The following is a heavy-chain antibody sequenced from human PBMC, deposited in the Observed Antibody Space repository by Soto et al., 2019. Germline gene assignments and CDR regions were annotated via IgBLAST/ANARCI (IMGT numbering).Heavy chain of an antibody. CDR2: IRSKGNSYAT. D-gene: IGHD3-16*01. J-gene: IGHJ3*01. CDR1: GFTFSGSA. V-gene: IGHV3-73*02. CDR3: IRPGPNDYGWGSNSDGRAFDV. Sequence: EVQLVESGGGLVQPGGSLKVSCAASGFTFSGSAIHWVRQASGKGLEWVGRIRSKGNSYATAYSASVKGRFTIARDDSKKVEYLETTKRKKEDSAIDYCIRPGPNDYGWGSNSDGRAFDVWGRGEMVNVSS.